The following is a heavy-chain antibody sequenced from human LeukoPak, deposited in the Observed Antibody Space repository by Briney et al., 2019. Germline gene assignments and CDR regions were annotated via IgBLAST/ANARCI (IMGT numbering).Heavy chain of an antibody. D-gene: IGHD3-3*01. J-gene: IGHJ4*02. CDR1: GGSFSGYY. Sequence: SETLSLTCAVYGGSFSGYYWSWIRQPPGKGLEWIGEINHSGSTNYNPSLKSRVTISVDTSKNQCSLKLSSVTAADTAVYYCARGRGGRITIFGVVTQKYYFDYWGQGTLVTVSS. V-gene: IGHV4-34*01. CDR2: INHSGST. CDR3: ARGRGGRITIFGVVTQKYYFDY.